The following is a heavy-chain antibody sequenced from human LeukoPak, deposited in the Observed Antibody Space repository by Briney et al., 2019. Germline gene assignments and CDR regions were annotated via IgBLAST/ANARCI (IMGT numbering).Heavy chain of an antibody. V-gene: IGHV3-23*01. J-gene: IGHJ4*02. CDR3: AKVSDYYDSSGSRLFDY. CDR2: ISGSGGST. CDR1: GFTFSSYA. Sequence: PGGSLRLSCAASGFTFSSYAMSWVRQAPGKGLEWVSAISGSGGSTYYADSVKGRFTISRDNSKNTLYLQMNSLRAEDTAVYYCAKVSDYYDSSGSRLFDYWGQGTLVTVSS. D-gene: IGHD3-22*01.